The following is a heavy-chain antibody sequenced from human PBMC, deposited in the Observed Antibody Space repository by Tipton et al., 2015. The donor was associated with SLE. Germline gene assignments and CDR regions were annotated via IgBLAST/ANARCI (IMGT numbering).Heavy chain of an antibody. CDR2: IYSSGST. D-gene: IGHD3-10*01. CDR1: GVSISTNSYY. CDR3: ARGLAMVRGDSMDY. J-gene: IGHJ4*02. V-gene: IGHV4-61*09. Sequence: SLTCTVSGVSISTNSYYWSWIRQPPGKGLEWIGYIYSSGSTNYNPSLKSRVTISVDTSKNQFSLKLSSVTAADTAVYYCARGLAMVRGDSMDYWGQGTLVAVSS.